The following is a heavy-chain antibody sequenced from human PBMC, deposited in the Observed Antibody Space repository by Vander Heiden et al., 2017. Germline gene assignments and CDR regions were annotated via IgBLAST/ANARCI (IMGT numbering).Heavy chain of an antibody. Sequence: EVQLLESGGGLVQPGGSLRLSCAASGFTFSSYAMSWVRQAPGKGLDWVSAISGSGGSTYYADSVKGRFTISRDNSKNTLYLQMNSLRAEDTAVYYCAKTRVSSGWNFDYWGQGTLVTVSS. J-gene: IGHJ4*02. CDR1: GFTFSSYA. CDR3: AKTRVSSGWNFDY. V-gene: IGHV3-23*01. D-gene: IGHD6-19*01. CDR2: ISGSGGST.